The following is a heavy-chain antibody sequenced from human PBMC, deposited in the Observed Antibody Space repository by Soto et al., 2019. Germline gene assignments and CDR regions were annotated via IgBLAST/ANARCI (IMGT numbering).Heavy chain of an antibody. Sequence: PGGSLRLSCAASGFTFSSYAMSWVRQAPGKGLEWVSAISGSGGSTYYADSVKGRFTISRDNSKNTLYLQMNSLRAEDTAVYYCAKGGRTIFGVVDWHYGMDVWGQGTTVTVSS. J-gene: IGHJ6*02. D-gene: IGHD3-3*01. V-gene: IGHV3-23*01. CDR3: AKGGRTIFGVVDWHYGMDV. CDR2: ISGSGGST. CDR1: GFTFSSYA.